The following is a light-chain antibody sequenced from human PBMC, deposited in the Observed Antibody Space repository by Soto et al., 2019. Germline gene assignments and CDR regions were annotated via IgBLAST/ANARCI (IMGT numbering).Light chain of an antibody. V-gene: IGKV3D-15*01. Sequence: EIVMTQSPTTLSVSPGERATLSCRASQTVTNHLAWYQQKAGQAPRLLIFDASSRATGIPDRFRGSGSGTEFTLTIDSLQSEDFAVYYCQQYNDWPPAFGGGTKVDI. CDR3: QQYNDWPPA. CDR2: DAS. J-gene: IGKJ4*01. CDR1: QTVTNH.